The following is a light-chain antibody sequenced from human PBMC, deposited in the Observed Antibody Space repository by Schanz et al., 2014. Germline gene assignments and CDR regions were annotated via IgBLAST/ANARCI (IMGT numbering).Light chain of an antibody. CDR1: SSDVGGYDY. V-gene: IGLV2-14*03. CDR2: DVN. Sequence: QSALTQPASVSGSPGQSITISCTGTSSDVGGYDYVSWYQQHPGKAPKLMIYDVNNRPSGVSHRFSGSKSGTTASLTISDRQAEDEADYSCSLFTSSGSCRLGGGTKLTVL. J-gene: IGLJ2*01. CDR3: SLFTSSGSCR.